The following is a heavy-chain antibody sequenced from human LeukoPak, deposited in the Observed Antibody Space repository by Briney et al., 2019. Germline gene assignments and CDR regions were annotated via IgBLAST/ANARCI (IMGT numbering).Heavy chain of an antibody. V-gene: IGHV3-53*01. J-gene: IGHJ4*02. CDR3: TRAPAWDLLYYN. Sequence: GGSLRLSCAASGLDVSSDYLSWVRQAPGKGLERVSFFYKFDTYYADSVRGRFTISRDNSKDTFYLQMNSLRVDDTAVYFCTRAPAWDLLYYNWGQGTRVTVSS. D-gene: IGHD1-26*01. CDR1: GLDVSSDY. CDR2: FYKFDT.